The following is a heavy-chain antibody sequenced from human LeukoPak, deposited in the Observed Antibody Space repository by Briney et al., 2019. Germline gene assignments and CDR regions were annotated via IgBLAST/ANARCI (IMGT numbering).Heavy chain of an antibody. CDR1: GASINNFNYY. CDR3: ARHKGTDVAIPPLLHH. J-gene: IGHJ5*02. D-gene: IGHD2-21*01. Sequence: SETLSLTCTVSGASINNFNYYWGWVRQPPGKGLEWIGSINYSGATYYNASLKSRVTISVDTSENQLSLQVNSVTAADTAVYYCARHKGTDVAIPPLLHHWGEGTLVTVSS. CDR2: INYSGAT. V-gene: IGHV4-39*01.